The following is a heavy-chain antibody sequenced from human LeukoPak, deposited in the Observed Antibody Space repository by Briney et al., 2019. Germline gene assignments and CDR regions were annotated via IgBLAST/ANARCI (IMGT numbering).Heavy chain of an antibody. V-gene: IGHV4-59*01. J-gene: IGHJ4*02. Sequence: PSETLSLTCTVSGGSISSYYWSWIRQPPGKGLEWIGYIYYSGSTNCNPSLKSRVTISVDTSKNQFSLKLSSVTAADTAVYYCARVGGEMEEFDYWGQGTLVTVSS. CDR1: GGSISSYY. CDR3: ARVGGEMEEFDY. CDR2: IYYSGST. D-gene: IGHD3-16*01.